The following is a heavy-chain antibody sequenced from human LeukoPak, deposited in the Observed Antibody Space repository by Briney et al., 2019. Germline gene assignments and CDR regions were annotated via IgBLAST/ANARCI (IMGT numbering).Heavy chain of an antibody. D-gene: IGHD3-22*01. CDR2: ISGSGGGT. CDR1: GFTFSSYG. J-gene: IGHJ4*02. CDR3: ARGLGYYDSSDEGFDY. V-gene: IGHV3-23*01. Sequence: GGSLRLSCAASGFTFSSYGMSWVRQAPGKGLEWVSGISGSGGGTYYADSVKGRFTISRDNSKNTLYLQMNSLRAEDTAVYYCARGLGYYDSSDEGFDYWGQGTLVTVSS.